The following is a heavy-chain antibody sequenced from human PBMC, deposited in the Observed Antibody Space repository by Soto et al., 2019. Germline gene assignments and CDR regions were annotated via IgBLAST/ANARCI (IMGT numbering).Heavy chain of an antibody. D-gene: IGHD6-6*01. CDR3: ARDRSSSAEGVNAFDI. CDR2: ISSSGSTI. J-gene: IGHJ3*02. Sequence: GGSLRLSCAASGFTFSDYYMSWIRQAPGKGLEWVSYISSSGSTIYYADSVKDRFTISRDNAKNSLYLQMNSLRAEDTAVYYCARDRSSSAEGVNAFDIWGQGTMVTVSS. CDR1: GFTFSDYY. V-gene: IGHV3-11*01.